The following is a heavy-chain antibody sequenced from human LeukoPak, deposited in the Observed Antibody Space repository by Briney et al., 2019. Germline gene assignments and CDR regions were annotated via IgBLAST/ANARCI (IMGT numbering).Heavy chain of an antibody. D-gene: IGHD3-3*01. V-gene: IGHV1-69*01. CDR1: GGTFSTHA. CDR3: ARGNWSDAFDV. J-gene: IGHJ3*01. Sequence: SVKVPCKTSGGTFSTHAISWVRQVPGQGLEWMGGITPMVGPANYAQKFQDRVTITADESTGTAYLDLTSLTSEDTAIYYCARGNWSDAFDVWGQGTLVTVSS. CDR2: ITPMVGPA.